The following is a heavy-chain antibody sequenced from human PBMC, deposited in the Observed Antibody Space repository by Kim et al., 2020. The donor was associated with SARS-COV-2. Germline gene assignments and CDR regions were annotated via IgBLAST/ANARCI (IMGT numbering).Heavy chain of an antibody. CDR1: GYTFTSYG. D-gene: IGHD3-10*01. V-gene: IGHV1-18*04. Sequence: ASVKVSCKASGYTFTSYGISWVRQAPGQGLEWMGWISAYNGNTNYAQKLQGRVTMTTDTSTSTAYMELRSLRSDDTAVYYCARDDMVRGVIIALGYWGQGTLVTVSS. CDR2: ISAYNGNT. J-gene: IGHJ4*02. CDR3: ARDDMVRGVIIALGY.